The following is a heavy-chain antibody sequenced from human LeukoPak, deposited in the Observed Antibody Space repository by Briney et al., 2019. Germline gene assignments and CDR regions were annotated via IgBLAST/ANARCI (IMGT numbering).Heavy chain of an antibody. CDR3: ASEIAAAGTRDY. J-gene: IGHJ4*02. CDR2: ISSSSTI. CDR1: GFTFSSYS. Sequence: GGSLRLSCAASGFTFSSYSMNWVRQAPGKGLEWVSYISSSSTIYYADSVKGRFTISRDNAKNSLYLQMNSLRDEDTAVYYCASEIAAAGTRDYWGQGTLVTVSS. V-gene: IGHV3-48*02. D-gene: IGHD6-13*01.